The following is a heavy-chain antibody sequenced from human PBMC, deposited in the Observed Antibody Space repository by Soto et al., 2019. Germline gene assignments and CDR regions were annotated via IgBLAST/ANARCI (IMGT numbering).Heavy chain of an antibody. CDR3: ARDRPLNSIDYDFWSGYPNDAFDI. CDR1: GYTFTSYG. D-gene: IGHD3-3*01. J-gene: IGHJ3*02. Sequence: ASVKVSCKASGYTFTSYGISWVRQAPGQGLEWMGWISAYNGNTNYAQKLQGRVTMTTDTSTSTAYMELRSPRSDDTAVYYCARDRPLNSIDYDFWSGYPNDAFDIWGQGTMVTVSS. CDR2: ISAYNGNT. V-gene: IGHV1-18*01.